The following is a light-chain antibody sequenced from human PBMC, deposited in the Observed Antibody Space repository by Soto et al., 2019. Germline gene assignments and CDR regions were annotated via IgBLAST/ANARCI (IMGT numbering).Light chain of an antibody. CDR2: LIS. V-gene: IGKV1-9*01. Sequence: IQLTQSPSSLSASLGDRVTITCRASQGISSSLAWYQQEPGKAPKLLIYLISTLQSGVPSRFSGSGSGTDFTLTISSLHPEDFATYYCQQLNSYPITFGQGTRLEIK. J-gene: IGKJ5*01. CDR1: QGISSS. CDR3: QQLNSYPIT.